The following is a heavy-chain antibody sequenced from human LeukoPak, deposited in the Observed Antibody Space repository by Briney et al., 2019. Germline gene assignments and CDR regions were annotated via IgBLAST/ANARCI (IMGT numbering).Heavy chain of an antibody. D-gene: IGHD2-2*01. V-gene: IGHV4-30-4*01. CDR3: AGGFCYDCTDY. CDR1: GGSISRGDHY. Sequence: PSQTLSLTCCLSGGSISRGDHYWPWIRQPPGGGLEWMVFITLYSDTTSYNPSLKSRLMISIDTSKNQCSLSVASVAADYTAGYFGAGGFCYDCTDYWGQGILVTVSS. CDR2: ITLYSDTT. J-gene: IGHJ4*02.